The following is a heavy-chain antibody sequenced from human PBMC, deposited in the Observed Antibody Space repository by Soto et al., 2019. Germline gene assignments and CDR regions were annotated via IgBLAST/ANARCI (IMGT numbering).Heavy chain of an antibody. CDR3: AKVLTMIVVVITGFDY. CDR1: GFTFSRYA. Sequence: EVQLLESGGGLVQPGGSLRLSCADSGFTFSRYAMSWVRQAPGKGLEWVSAVSGSGGSTYYADSVKGRFTISRDNSKNTLYLLMNSLRAEDTAVYYCAKVLTMIVVVITGFDYWGQGTLVTVSS. V-gene: IGHV3-23*01. J-gene: IGHJ4*02. CDR2: VSGSGGST. D-gene: IGHD3-22*01.